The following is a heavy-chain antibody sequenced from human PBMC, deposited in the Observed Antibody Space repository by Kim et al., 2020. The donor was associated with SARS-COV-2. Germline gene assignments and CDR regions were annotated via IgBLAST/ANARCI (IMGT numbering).Heavy chain of an antibody. CDR3: AVSTGYYQGLDY. CDR2: ISYRGNT. V-gene: IGHV4-39*01. CDR1: GASISTTSDY. J-gene: IGHJ4*02. Sequence: SETLSLTCTVSGASISTTSDYWAWVRQSPGKGLEWVGTISYRGNTYYNPSLKTRLTISVDTSNNQFSLKLNSVTAADTAVYYCAVSTGYYQGLDYWGQGT. D-gene: IGHD6-19*01.